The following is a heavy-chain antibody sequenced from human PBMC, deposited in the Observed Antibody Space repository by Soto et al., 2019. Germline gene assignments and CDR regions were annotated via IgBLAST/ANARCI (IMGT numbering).Heavy chain of an antibody. Sequence: GGSLRLSCAATGFTFSNFAMSWVRQTPGEGLQCVSSISSNTFNTYYAESVRGRFTISRDNSENTLYLQMNTLTAEDTAVYFCARGSPHFDYLLSYAFDTWGQGTKVTVSS. CDR2: ISSNTFNT. CDR1: GFTFSNFA. CDR3: ARGSPHFDYLLSYAFDT. V-gene: IGHV3-23*01. D-gene: IGHD3-9*01. J-gene: IGHJ3*02.